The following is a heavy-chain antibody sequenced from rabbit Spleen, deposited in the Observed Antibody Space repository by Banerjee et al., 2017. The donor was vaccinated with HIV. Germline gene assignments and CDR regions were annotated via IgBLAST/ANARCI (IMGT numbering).Heavy chain of an antibody. J-gene: IGHJ4*01. CDR2: IYTGGSGGI. Sequence: QSLEESGGDLVKPGASLTLTCTASGFSFNNYYYIYWVRQAPGKGLEWIGCIYTGGSGGIYYASWATGRFTISKTSSTTVPLQITSLTAADTATYFCGRSSYAGYAGNDYGINLWGPGTLVTVS. V-gene: IGHV1S40*01. CDR3: GRSSYAGYAGNDYGINL. D-gene: IGHD4-2*01. CDR1: GFSFNNYYY.